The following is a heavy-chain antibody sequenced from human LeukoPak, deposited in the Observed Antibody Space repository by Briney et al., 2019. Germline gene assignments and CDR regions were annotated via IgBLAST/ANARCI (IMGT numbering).Heavy chain of an antibody. CDR2: IYTSGST. Sequence: SETLSLTCTVSGGSISSYYRSWIRQPAGKGLERIGRIYTSGSTNYNPSLKSRVTMSVDTSKNQFSLKLSSVTAADTAVYYCHSVKVVGAGHAFDIWGQGTMVTVSS. V-gene: IGHV4-4*07. CDR1: GGSISSYY. D-gene: IGHD1-26*01. J-gene: IGHJ3*02. CDR3: HSVKVVGAGHAFDI.